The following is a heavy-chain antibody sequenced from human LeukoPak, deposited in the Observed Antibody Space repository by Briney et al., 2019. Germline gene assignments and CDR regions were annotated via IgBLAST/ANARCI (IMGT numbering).Heavy chain of an antibody. CDR1: GFTFSSYA. D-gene: IGHD4-11*01. Sequence: GGSLRLSCAASGFTFSSYAMSWVRQAPGKGLEWVSAISGSGGSTYYADSVKGRFAISRDNSKNTLYLQMKSLRAEDTAVYYCAKGYSTLNYYGMDVWGQGTTVTVSS. CDR2: ISGSGGST. CDR3: AKGYSTLNYYGMDV. V-gene: IGHV3-23*01. J-gene: IGHJ6*02.